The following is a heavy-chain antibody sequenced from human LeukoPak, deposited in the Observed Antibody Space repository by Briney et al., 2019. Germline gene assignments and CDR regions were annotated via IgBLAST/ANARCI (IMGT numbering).Heavy chain of an antibody. J-gene: IGHJ4*02. CDR3: VKDLYYDNSGYYSGAFDY. Sequence: PGGSLRLSCSASGFTFKKYAMHWVRQAPGKGLEYVSAINSNGGRTSYADSVKGRFTISRDNSKNTLYLQMSSLRVDDTAVYYCVKDLYYDNSGYYSGAFDYWGQGTLVTVSS. D-gene: IGHD3-22*01. CDR2: INSNGGRT. CDR1: GFTFKKYA. V-gene: IGHV3-64D*09.